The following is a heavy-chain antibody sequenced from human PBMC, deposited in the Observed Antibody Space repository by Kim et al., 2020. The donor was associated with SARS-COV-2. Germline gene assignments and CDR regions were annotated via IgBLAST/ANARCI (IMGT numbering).Heavy chain of an antibody. V-gene: IGHV5-51*01. CDR2: IYPGDSDT. Sequence: GESLKISCKGSGYSFTSYWIGWVRQMPGKGLEWMGIIYPGDSDTRYSPSFQGQVTISADKSISTAYLQWSSLKASDTAMYYCARSHAGDGYNFDYYYYGMDVWGQGTTVTVSS. D-gene: IGHD5-12*01. CDR1: GYSFTSYW. J-gene: IGHJ6*02. CDR3: ARSHAGDGYNFDYYYYGMDV.